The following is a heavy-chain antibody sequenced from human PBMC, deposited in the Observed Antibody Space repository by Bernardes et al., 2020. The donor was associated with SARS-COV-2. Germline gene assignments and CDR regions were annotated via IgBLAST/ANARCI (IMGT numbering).Heavy chain of an antibody. CDR2: ISTYNGNT. CDR3: ARENYDGSKDV. Sequence: ASVKVSCKASGYTFTSYAFSWVRQAPGQGLEWMGWISTYNGNTNYAQKFQGRVTMTTDTSTSTAYMELRSLRSDDTAVYYCARENYDGSKDVWGQGTTVTVSS. CDR1: GYTFTSYA. D-gene: IGHD3-10*01. V-gene: IGHV1-18*01. J-gene: IGHJ6*02.